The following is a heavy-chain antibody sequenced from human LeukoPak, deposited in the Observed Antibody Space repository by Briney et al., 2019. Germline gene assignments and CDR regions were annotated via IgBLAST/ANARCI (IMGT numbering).Heavy chain of an antibody. Sequence: PSETLSLTCTVSGGSISSYYWSWIRQPPGKGLEWIGYIYYSGSTNYNPSLKSRVTISVDTSKNQFSLKLSSVTAADTAVYYCARHSGVAYYDSSGYRGAFDIWGQGTMVTVSS. CDR2: IYYSGST. CDR1: GGSISSYY. D-gene: IGHD3-22*01. V-gene: IGHV4-59*08. CDR3: ARHSGVAYYDSSGYRGAFDI. J-gene: IGHJ3*02.